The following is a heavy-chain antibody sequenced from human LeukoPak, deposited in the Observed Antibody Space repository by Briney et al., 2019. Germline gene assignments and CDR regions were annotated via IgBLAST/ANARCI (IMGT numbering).Heavy chain of an antibody. CDR3: ARTETAMVTEFDY. V-gene: IGHV4-34*01. D-gene: IGHD5-18*01. CDR1: GGSFSGYY. Sequence: PSETLSLTCAVYGGSFSGYYWSWIRQPPGKGLEWIGEINHSGSTNYNPSLKSRVTISVDTSKNQFSLKLSSVTAADTAVYYCARTETAMVTEFDYWGQGTLVTVSS. J-gene: IGHJ4*02. CDR2: INHSGST.